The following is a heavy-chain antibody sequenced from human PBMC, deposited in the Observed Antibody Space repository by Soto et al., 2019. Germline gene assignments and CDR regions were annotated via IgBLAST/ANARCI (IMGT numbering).Heavy chain of an antibody. CDR2: ISGSGGST. J-gene: IGHJ3*02. CDR3: AKGRLLWFGELSPAFDI. D-gene: IGHD3-10*01. V-gene: IGHV3-23*01. Sequence: GGSLRLSCAASGFTFSSYAMSWVRQAPGKGLEWVSAISGSGGSTYYADSVKGRFTISRDNSKNTLYLQMNSLRAEDTAVYYCAKGRLLWFGELSPAFDIWGQGTMVTVSS. CDR1: GFTFSSYA.